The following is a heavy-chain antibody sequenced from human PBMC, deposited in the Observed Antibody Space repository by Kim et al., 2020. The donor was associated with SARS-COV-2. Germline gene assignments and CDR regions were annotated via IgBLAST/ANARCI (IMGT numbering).Heavy chain of an antibody. D-gene: IGHD3-10*01. V-gene: IGHV4-59*01. CDR3: ARVKSGSGSYFDY. J-gene: IGHJ4*02. Sequence: YNPSLQSRVTISVDTSKNQFSLKLSSVTAADTAVYYCARVKSGSGSYFDYWGQGTLVTVSS.